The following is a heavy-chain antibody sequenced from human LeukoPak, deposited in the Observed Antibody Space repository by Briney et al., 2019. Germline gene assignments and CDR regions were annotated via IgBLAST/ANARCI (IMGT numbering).Heavy chain of an antibody. CDR2: IYHSGST. CDR3: ARAGGDYVGYYYGMDV. CDR1: GGSIRRGGYS. D-gene: IGHD3-16*01. J-gene: IGHJ6*02. V-gene: IGHV4-30-2*01. Sequence: SETLSLTCAVSGGSIRRGGYSWSWIRQPPGKGLEWIGYIYHSGSTYYNPSLKSRVTISVDRSNNQFSLKLSSVTAADTAVYYCARAGGDYVGYYYGMDVWGQGTTVTVSS.